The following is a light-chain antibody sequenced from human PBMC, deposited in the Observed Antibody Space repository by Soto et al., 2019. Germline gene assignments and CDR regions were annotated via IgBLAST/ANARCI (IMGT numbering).Light chain of an antibody. CDR1: QSISNW. V-gene: IGKV1-5*03. CDR3: QQYKSYST. J-gene: IGKJ2*01. Sequence: DIQMTQSPSTLSASVGDRVTITCRASQSISNWLAWYQQKPGKAPRFLIYQASSLESGLPSRFSGSGSGTEFTLTISNLQPDDFATYYCQQYKSYSTFGQGTKLDIK. CDR2: QAS.